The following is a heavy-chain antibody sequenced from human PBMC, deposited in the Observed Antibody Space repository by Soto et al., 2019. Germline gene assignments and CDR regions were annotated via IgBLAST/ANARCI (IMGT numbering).Heavy chain of an antibody. J-gene: IGHJ4*02. D-gene: IGHD3-3*02. CDR1: GFTFSNHA. Sequence: GGSLRLSCAASGFTFSNHAMSWVRQAPGKGLEWVSAVSGGGGSSFYADSVKGRFTISRDNSKNTVSLQMSGLRVEDTALYYCVRRLLAFFDFWGQGTPVTVSS. CDR3: VRRLLAFFDF. CDR2: VSGGGGSS. V-gene: IGHV3-23*01.